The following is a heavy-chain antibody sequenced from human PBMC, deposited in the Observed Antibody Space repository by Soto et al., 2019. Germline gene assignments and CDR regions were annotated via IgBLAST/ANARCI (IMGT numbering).Heavy chain of an antibody. CDR1: GYTFTSND. J-gene: IGHJ4*02. D-gene: IGHD3-22*01. Sequence: ASVKVTCKTCGYTFTSNDISWVRQAPGQGLVWMGWISAYNCNTNYAQKLQGRVTMTTDTSTSTAYMELRSLRSNDTAVYYCARGFPFYYDSSITSDDYWGQGTLVTVSS. V-gene: IGHV1-18*01. CDR3: ARGFPFYYDSSITSDDY. CDR2: ISAYNCNT.